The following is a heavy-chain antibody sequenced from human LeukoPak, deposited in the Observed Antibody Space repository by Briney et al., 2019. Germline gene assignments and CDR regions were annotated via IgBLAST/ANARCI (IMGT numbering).Heavy chain of an antibody. D-gene: IGHD6-13*01. J-gene: IGHJ4*02. CDR3: ARLRSGYSSCWYSHY. Sequence: GESLKISCKGSGYSFTSYWSGWVRQMPGKGLEWMGIIYPGDSDTRYSPSFQGQVTISADKSISTAYLQWSSLKASDTAMYYCARLRSGYSSCWYSHYWGQGTLVTVSS. CDR1: GYSFTSYW. V-gene: IGHV5-51*01. CDR2: IYPGDSDT.